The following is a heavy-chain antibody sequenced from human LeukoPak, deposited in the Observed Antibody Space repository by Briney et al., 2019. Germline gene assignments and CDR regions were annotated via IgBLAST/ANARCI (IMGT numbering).Heavy chain of an antibody. D-gene: IGHD1-7*01. Sequence: SETLSLTCTVSGGSISSSNYHWGWIRQPPEKGLEWIGSINYDGGTYHNPSLQSRVTMSVDTSKNLFSLKLNSVAAADTAVYYCARTSGRNWSYDYWGQGTLVTVSS. J-gene: IGHJ4*02. CDR3: ARTSGRNWSYDY. CDR1: GGSISSSNYH. CDR2: INYDGGT. V-gene: IGHV4-39*02.